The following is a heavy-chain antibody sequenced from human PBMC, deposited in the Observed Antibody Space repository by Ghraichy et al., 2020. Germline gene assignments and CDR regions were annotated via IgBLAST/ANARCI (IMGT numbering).Heavy chain of an antibody. CDR2: ISYDGSNK. CDR3: ARGRTYDFKHYGIEI. V-gene: IGHV3-30*03. CDR1: GFSYRAFC. Sequence: GGSLRLSCAASGFSYRAFCIYWVRQAPGKGLDWVALISYDGSNKNYWDSVRGRFTISTDNTKNTLYLQMDSLRPEDTAVYYCARGRTYDFKHYGIEIWGQGTTVTVSS. J-gene: IGHJ6*02. D-gene: IGHD3-16*01.